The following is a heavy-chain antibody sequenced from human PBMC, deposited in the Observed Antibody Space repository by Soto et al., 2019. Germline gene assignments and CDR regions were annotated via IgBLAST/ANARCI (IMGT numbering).Heavy chain of an antibody. V-gene: IGHV4-59*12. CDR1: GGSISSYY. CDR3: AKGLLRPCSGICFGS. CDR2: IYYSGST. D-gene: IGHD6-19*01. J-gene: IGHJ3*01. Sequence: PSETLSLTCTVSGGSISSYYWSWIRQPPGKGLEWIGYIYYSGSTNYNPSLKSRVTISVDTSKNQFSLKLNSVTAADTAVYYCAKGLLRPCSGICFGSWGQGTMVTVSS.